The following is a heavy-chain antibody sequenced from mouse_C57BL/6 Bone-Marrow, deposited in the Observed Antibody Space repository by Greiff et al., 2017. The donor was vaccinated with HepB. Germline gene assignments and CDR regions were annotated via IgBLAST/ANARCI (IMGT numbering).Heavy chain of an antibody. J-gene: IGHJ1*03. CDR2: IYPRRGNT. CDR3: ARRYGSSPYWYFDV. Sequence: VHMVESGAELARPGASVQLSCPASGYTFTSYGISWVKQRNGQGIEWIGEIYPRRGNTYYNEKFKGKATLTADKSSSTAYMELRSQTSEDSAVYFCARRYGSSPYWYFDVWGTGTTVTVSS. CDR1: GYTFTSYG. V-gene: IGHV1-81*01. D-gene: IGHD1-1*01.